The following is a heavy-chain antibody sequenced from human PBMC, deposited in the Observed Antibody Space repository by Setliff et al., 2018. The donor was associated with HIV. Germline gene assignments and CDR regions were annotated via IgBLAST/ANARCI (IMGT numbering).Heavy chain of an antibody. CDR3: ARVACSCGSCYSYFQH. Sequence: ASVKVSCKASGYTFTTYALHWVRQAPGQRLEWMGWINAGNGNAKYSQKFQGRVTITRDTSASTAYMELSSLTSEDTAVYYRARVACSCGSCYSYFQHWGQGTLVTVSS. J-gene: IGHJ1*01. D-gene: IGHD2-15*01. CDR1: GYTFTTYA. CDR2: INAGNGNA. V-gene: IGHV1-3*01.